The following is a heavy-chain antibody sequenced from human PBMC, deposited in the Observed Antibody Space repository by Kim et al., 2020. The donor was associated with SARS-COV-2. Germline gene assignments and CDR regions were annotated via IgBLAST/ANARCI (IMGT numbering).Heavy chain of an antibody. V-gene: IGHV1-46*01. CDR1: GYTFTRYY. CDR3: ARDPMGGEDVTGVLMAFDH. CDR2: INPSDGST. J-gene: IGHJ4*02. Sequence: ASVKVSCKASGYTFTRYYIHWVRQAPGQGLEWMGIINPSDGSTSYSQKFQGRITMTSDTSTNTVYMELSSLRSEDTAIYYCARDPMGGEDVTGVLMAFDHWGQGTLGTVSS. D-gene: IGHD2-21*02.